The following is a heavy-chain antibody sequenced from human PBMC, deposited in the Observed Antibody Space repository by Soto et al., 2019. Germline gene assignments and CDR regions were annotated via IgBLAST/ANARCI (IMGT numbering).Heavy chain of an antibody. CDR1: GGSISSSSYY. CDR3: ARPLHWELLDFDY. CDR2: IYYSGST. J-gene: IGHJ4*02. D-gene: IGHD1-26*01. V-gene: IGHV4-39*01. Sequence: SETPSLTCTVSGGSISSSSYYWGRIRQPTWKGQEWMGSIYYSGSTYYNPSLKSRVTISVDTSKNQFSLKLSSVTAADTAVYYCARPLHWELLDFDYWGQGTLVTVSS.